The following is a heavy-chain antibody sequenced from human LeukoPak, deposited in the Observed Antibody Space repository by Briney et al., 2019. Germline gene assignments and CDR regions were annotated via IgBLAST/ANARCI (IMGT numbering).Heavy chain of an antibody. CDR1: GFTFSSYA. CDR3: AKSRSYYYDSSGFSGY. CDR2: ISGSGGST. D-gene: IGHD3-22*01. J-gene: IGHJ4*02. V-gene: IGHV3-23*01. Sequence: PGRSLRLSCAASGFTFSSYAMSWVRQAPGKGLEWVSAISGSGGSTYYADSVKGRFTISRDNSKNTLYLQMNSLRAEDTAVYYCAKSRSYYYDSSGFSGYWGQGTLVTVSS.